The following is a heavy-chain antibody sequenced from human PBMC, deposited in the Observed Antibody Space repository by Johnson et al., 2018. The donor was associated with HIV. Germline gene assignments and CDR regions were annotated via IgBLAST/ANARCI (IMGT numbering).Heavy chain of an antibody. J-gene: IGHJ3*02. D-gene: IGHD1-26*01. V-gene: IGHV3-30*06. Sequence: QEKLVESGGGVVQPGRSLRLSCAASGFTFSTYGMHWVRQAPGKGLEWVAVIWYDGSNKYYADSVKGRFTISRDNSKNTLYLQMNSLRVEDTAVYHCARGRRPWELHGFNAFDTWGQGTMVIVSS. CDR2: IWYDGSNK. CDR1: GFTFSTYG. CDR3: ARGRRPWELHGFNAFDT.